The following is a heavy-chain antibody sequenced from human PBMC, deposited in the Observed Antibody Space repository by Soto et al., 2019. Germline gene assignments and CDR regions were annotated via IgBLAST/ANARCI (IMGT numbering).Heavy chain of an antibody. CDR2: IIPMYGTG. CDR3: ARAFDTSGYLNWYGP. D-gene: IGHD3-22*01. J-gene: IGHJ5*02. Sequence: GASVKVSCKASGDTFSSYAISWVRQAPGQGLEWMGGIIPMYGTGNYAQEFQDRVNITADESTSTVYMELSGLRSEDTAVYYCARAFDTSGYLNWYGPWGQGTLVTVSS. CDR1: GDTFSSYA. V-gene: IGHV1-69*13.